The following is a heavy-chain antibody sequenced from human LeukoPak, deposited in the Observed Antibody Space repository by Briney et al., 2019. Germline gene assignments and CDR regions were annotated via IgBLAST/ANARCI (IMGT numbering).Heavy chain of an antibody. J-gene: IGHJ4*02. CDR2: IYSGGST. D-gene: IGHD1-26*01. CDR3: ARARKVGARGVDY. Sequence: GGSLRLSCAASGFTVSSNYMSWVRQAPGKGLEWVSVIYSGGSTYYADSVKGRFTISRDNSKNTLYLQMNSLRAEDTAVYYCARARKVGARGVDYWGQGTLVIVSS. V-gene: IGHV3-66*01. CDR1: GFTVSSNY.